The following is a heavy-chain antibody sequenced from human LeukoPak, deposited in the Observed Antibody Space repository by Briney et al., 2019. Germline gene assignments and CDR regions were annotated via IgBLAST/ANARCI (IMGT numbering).Heavy chain of an antibody. D-gene: IGHD1-26*01. CDR2: IYYSGST. J-gene: IGHJ4*02. Sequence: SETLSRTCAVYGGSFSGYYWSWIRQPPGKGLEWIGYIYYSGSTNYNPSLKSRVTISVDTSKNQFSLKLSSVTAADTAVYYCARAYSGSYYLGVSYYFDYWGQGTLVTVSS. CDR3: ARAYSGSYYLGVSYYFDY. CDR1: GGSFSGYY. V-gene: IGHV4-59*01.